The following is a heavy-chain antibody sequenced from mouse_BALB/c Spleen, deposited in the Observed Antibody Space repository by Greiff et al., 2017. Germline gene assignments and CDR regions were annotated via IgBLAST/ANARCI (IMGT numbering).Heavy chain of an antibody. D-gene: IGHD1-1*01. V-gene: IGHV1S137*01. CDR1: GYTFTDYA. Sequence: VQLQQSGAELVRPGVSVKISCKGSGYTFTDYAMHWVKQSLAKSLEWIGVISTYYGDASYNQKFKGKATMTVDKSSSTAYMELARLTSEDSSIYYCTRGGYYGSRPFAYWGQGTLVTVSA. CDR3: TRGGYYGSRPFAY. CDR2: ISTYYGDA. J-gene: IGHJ3*01.